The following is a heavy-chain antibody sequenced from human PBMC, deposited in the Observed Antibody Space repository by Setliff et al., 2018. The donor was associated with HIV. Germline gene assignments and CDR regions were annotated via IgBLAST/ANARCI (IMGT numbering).Heavy chain of an antibody. CDR2: INPSGGDT. CDR1: GYTFTSNH. J-gene: IGHJ5*02. Sequence: ASVKVSCKASGYTFTSNHMHWGRQAPGQGLEWMGTINPSGGDTIYAPEFQGRVTMTTDTSTRTAYMELSGLTSEDTAVYFCIVNIVGPVTGLDRWGQGTPVTVSS. V-gene: IGHV1-46*01. D-gene: IGHD1-26*01. CDR3: IVNIVGPVTGLDR.